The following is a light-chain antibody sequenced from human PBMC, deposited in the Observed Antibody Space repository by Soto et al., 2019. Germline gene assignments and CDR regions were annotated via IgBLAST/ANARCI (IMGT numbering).Light chain of an antibody. Sequence: EIVLTQSPATLSLSPGERANLSCRASQSVSSYLAWFQQKPGQAPRLLIYDASNRATGIPARFSGSGSGTDFTLTVSSLEPEDFAVYYSQQLSKWPPSITFGQGKQREIK. CDR2: DAS. V-gene: IGKV3-11*01. CDR1: QSVSSY. J-gene: IGKJ5*01. CDR3: QQLSKWPPSIT.